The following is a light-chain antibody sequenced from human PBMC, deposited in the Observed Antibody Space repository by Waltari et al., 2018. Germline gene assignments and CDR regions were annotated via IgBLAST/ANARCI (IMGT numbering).Light chain of an antibody. CDR2: WAS. J-gene: IGKJ4*01. CDR1: QSVSYTDSNKHY. Sequence: DIVMTQSPDSLAVSLGERATINCKSSQSVSYTDSNKHYLAWYQQKPGQPPKLIIYWASNRESGVPDRFSGSGSGTDFTLTISRLQAEDVAVYYCQQYYTTPLTCGGGTKVEI. CDR3: QQYYTTPLT. V-gene: IGKV4-1*01.